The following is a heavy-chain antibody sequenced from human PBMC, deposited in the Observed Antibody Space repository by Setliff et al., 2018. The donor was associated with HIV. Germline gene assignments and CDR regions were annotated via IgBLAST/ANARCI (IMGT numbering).Heavy chain of an antibody. J-gene: IGHJ6*03. Sequence: SETLSLTCTVSGGSISSSRYYWGWIRQPPGKGLDWIGYIYYSGSTYYNPSLKSRVTISLDTTTNQFALKLSSVTAADTAVYYCARLEYYYYMDVWGRGTTVTVSS. V-gene: IGHV4-39*01. D-gene: IGHD3-3*01. CDR3: ARLEYYYYMDV. CDR2: IYYSGST. CDR1: GGSISSSRYY.